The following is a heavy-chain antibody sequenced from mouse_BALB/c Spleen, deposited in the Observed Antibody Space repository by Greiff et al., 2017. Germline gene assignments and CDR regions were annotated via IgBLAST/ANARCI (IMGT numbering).Heavy chain of an antibody. CDR1: GYTFTSYW. CDR2: INPSTGYT. V-gene: IGHV1-7*01. J-gene: IGHJ3*01. Sequence: VQLQQSGAELAKPGASVKMSCKASGYTFTSYWMHWVKQRPGQGLEWIGYINPSTGYTEYNQKFKDKATLAADKSTSTAYMQLSSLTSEDSAVYYCGRRVRGFAYWGQGTLVTVSA. D-gene: IGHD2-14*01. CDR3: GRRVRGFAY.